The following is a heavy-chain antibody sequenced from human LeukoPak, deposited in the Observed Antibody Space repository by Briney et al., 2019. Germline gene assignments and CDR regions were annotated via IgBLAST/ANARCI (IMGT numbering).Heavy chain of an antibody. V-gene: IGHV3-7*01. CDR1: GFTFSSYG. CDR2: IKQDGSEK. J-gene: IGHJ6*03. Sequence: GGSLRLSCAASGFTFSSYGMSWVRQAPGKGLEWVANIKQDGSEKYYVESVKGRVTISRDNSKNSLYLQINSLTSEDTAVYYCARDNSIRQWLANYYYYYYMDVWGKGTTVTVSS. CDR3: ARDNSIRQWLANYYYYYYMDV. D-gene: IGHD6-19*01.